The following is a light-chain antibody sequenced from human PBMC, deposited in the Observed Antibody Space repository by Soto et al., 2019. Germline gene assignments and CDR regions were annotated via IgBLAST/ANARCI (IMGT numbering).Light chain of an antibody. CDR1: QSVSSN. Sequence: EIVLTQSPATLSLSPGERATLSCRASQSVSSNLACYQQKPGQAPRLLIYDASNRATGIPARFSGSGSGTDFTLTIIRLEPEDFAVDYCQRGDTFGKGTRLEIK. CDR3: QRGDT. CDR2: DAS. J-gene: IGKJ5*01. V-gene: IGKV3-11*01.